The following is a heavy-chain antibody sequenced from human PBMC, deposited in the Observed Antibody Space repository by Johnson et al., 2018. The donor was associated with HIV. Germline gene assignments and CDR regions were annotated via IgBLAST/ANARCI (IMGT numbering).Heavy chain of an antibody. Sequence: EVHLVESGGGLVQPGGSLKLACTASDFTFSGSPLHWVRQASGKGLEWIGHIRSKGNGYATSYGASVKGRFTISRDDLQNTAYLQMNSLKTEDTAVYYCSEFVGYCSGGGCYTPGDTWGQGTMVTVSS. V-gene: IGHV3-73*01. CDR2: IRSKGNGYAT. CDR3: SEFVGYCSGGGCYTPGDT. D-gene: IGHD2-15*01. J-gene: IGHJ3*02. CDR1: DFTFSGSP.